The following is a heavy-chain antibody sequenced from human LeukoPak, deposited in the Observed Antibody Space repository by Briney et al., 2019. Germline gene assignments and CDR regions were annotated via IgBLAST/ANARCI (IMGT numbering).Heavy chain of an antibody. CDR3: ARGGSSSWYSWFDP. CDR1: GGSISSSGYY. V-gene: IGHV4-61*08. Sequence: PSETLSLTCTVSGGSISSSGYYWSWIRQPPGKGLEWIGYIYYSGSTNYNPSLKSRVTISVDTSKNQFSLKLSSVTAADTAVYYCARGGSSSWYSWFDPWGQGTLVTVSS. D-gene: IGHD6-13*01. CDR2: IYYSGST. J-gene: IGHJ5*02.